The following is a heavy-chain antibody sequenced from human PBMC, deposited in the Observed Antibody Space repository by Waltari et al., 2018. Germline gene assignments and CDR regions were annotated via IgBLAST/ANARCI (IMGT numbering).Heavy chain of an antibody. D-gene: IGHD1-1*01. CDR1: GGSISSSSYY. Sequence: QLQLQESGPGLVKPSETLSLTCTVSGGSISSSSYYWGWIRQPPGKGLEWSGSIYYSGSTYYNPSLKSRVTISVDTSKNQFSLKLSSVTAADTAVYYCARVPLPIGIRTFDYWGQGTLVTVSS. CDR2: IYYSGST. CDR3: ARVPLPIGIRTFDY. J-gene: IGHJ4*02. V-gene: IGHV4-39*01.